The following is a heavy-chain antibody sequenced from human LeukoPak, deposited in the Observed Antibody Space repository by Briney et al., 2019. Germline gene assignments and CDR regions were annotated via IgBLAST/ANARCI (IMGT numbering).Heavy chain of an antibody. J-gene: IGHJ4*02. Sequence: GGSLSLSCAASGFTFSEFWMGWVRQAPGRGRGWVGRLRQAGSEKTHGDSARGRFTISRDNAKNSLYLQINILRAADTAVNYCARDRGLAMGTTYYFDYWGQGTLVTVSS. CDR1: GFTFSEFW. CDR3: ARDRGLAMGTTYYFDY. D-gene: IGHD1-7*01. CDR2: LRQAGSEK. V-gene: IGHV3-7*01.